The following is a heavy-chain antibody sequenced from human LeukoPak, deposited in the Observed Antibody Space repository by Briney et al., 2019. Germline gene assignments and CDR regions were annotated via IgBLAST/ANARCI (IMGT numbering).Heavy chain of an antibody. CDR2: IYHSGST. D-gene: IGHD3-3*01. V-gene: IGHV4-38-2*01. Sequence: PSETLSLTCAVSGYTISSGYYWGWIRQPPGKGLEWIGSIYHSGSTYYNPSLKSRVTISVDTSKNQFSLKLSSVTAADTAVYYCATTAFWSSYYYYWGQGTLVTVSS. CDR3: ATTAFWSSYYYY. J-gene: IGHJ4*02. CDR1: GYTISSGYY.